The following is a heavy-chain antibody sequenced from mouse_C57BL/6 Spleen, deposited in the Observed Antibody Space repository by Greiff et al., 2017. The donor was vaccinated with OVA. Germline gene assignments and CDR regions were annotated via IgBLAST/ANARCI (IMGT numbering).Heavy chain of an antibody. V-gene: IGHV5-4*03. CDR3: ARGRGV. Sequence: EVKLVESGGGLVKPGGSLKLSCAASGFTFSSYAMSWVRQTPEKRLEWVATISDGGSYTYYPDNVKGRFTISRDNAKNNLYLQMSHLKSEDTAMYYCARGRGVWGTGTTVTVSS. J-gene: IGHJ1*03. CDR2: ISDGGSYT. CDR1: GFTFSSYA.